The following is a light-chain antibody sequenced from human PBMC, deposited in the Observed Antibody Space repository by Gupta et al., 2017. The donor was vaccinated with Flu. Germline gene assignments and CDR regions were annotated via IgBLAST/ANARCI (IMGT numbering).Light chain of an antibody. V-gene: IGLV2-23*02. CDR1: NSDVGSCDF. J-gene: IGLJ2*01. Sequence: ISSSCTGTNSDVGSCDFVYWYRPFPGQAPQLLIYEVNKRHTGVSARFSGSRSGNTASLTISGLQTEDGADYYCCSYAGSRTFAVFGGGTKLTVL. CDR2: EVN. CDR3: CSYAGSRTFAV.